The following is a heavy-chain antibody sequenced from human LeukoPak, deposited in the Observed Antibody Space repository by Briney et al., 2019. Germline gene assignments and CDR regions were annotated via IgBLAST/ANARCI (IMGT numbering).Heavy chain of an antibody. CDR3: AKDRIRSYWYFDL. D-gene: IGHD4-17*01. V-gene: IGHV3-9*01. J-gene: IGHJ2*01. Sequence: GRSLRLSCAASGFTFDDYAMPWVRQAPGKGLEWVSGISWNSGSIGYADSVKGRFTISRDNAKNSLYLQMNSLRAEDTALYYCAKDRIRSYWYFDLWGRGTLVTVSS. CDR2: ISWNSGSI. CDR1: GFTFDDYA.